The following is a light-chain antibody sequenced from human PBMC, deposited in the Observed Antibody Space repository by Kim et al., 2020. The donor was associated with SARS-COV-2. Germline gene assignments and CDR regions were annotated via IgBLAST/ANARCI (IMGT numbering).Light chain of an antibody. CDR1: SGHSSYA. J-gene: IGLJ3*02. CDR3: QTWGTGLNWV. CDR2: LNSDGSH. V-gene: IGLV4-69*01. Sequence: QLVLTQSPSASASLGASVKLTCTLSSGHSSYAIAWHQQQPEKGPRYLMKLNSDGSHSTGDGIPDRFSGSSSGAERYLTIASLQSEDEADYYCQTWGTGLNWVFGGGTQLTVL.